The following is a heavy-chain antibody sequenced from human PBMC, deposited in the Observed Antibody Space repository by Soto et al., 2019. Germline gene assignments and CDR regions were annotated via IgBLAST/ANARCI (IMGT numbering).Heavy chain of an antibody. CDR3: ATRSPAFDF. Sequence: ASWKLSCKTSGYPFTSYVVAWVRQAPGQGLEWMGWISTSKGDTTYAQKFQGRVTMTTDTSTSTAYMELRSLRSDDTAVYYCATRSPAFDFWGQGTLVTVSS. J-gene: IGHJ4*02. V-gene: IGHV1-18*01. CDR2: ISTSKGDT. CDR1: GYPFTSYV.